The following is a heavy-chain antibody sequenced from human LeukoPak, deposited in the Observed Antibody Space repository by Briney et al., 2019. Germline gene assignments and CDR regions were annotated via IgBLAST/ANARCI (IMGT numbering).Heavy chain of an antibody. J-gene: IGHJ4*02. Sequence: ASVKVSCKASGYTFTSYYMHWVRQAPGQGLEWMGIINPSGGSTSYAQKFQGRVTMTRDTSTSTVYMELSSLRSEDTAVYYCASASPEGRPRVGYFDYWGQGTLVTVSS. V-gene: IGHV1-46*01. CDR1: GYTFTSYY. D-gene: IGHD1-14*01. CDR2: INPSGGST. CDR3: ASASPEGRPRVGYFDY.